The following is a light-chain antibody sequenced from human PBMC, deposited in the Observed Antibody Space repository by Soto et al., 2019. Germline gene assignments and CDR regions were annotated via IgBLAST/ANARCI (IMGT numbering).Light chain of an antibody. CDR2: YVS. CDR3: SSYTRTIGPYV. V-gene: IGLV2-14*03. CDR1: SSDIGGYDY. Sequence: SVLTQPASVSGFPGHSITISFTGTSSDIGGYDYVSWYQQHPGKAPKLIIYYVSGRPSGVSNRFSGSKSANTASLTISGLQAEDGVDYHCSSYTRTIGPYVFGSGPKAT. J-gene: IGLJ1*01.